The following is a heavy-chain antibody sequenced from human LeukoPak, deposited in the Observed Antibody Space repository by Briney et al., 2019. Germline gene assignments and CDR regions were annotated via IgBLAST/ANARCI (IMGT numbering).Heavy chain of an antibody. CDR2: INPNSGGT. Sequence: ASVKVSCKASGYTFTGYYMHWVRQAPGQGLEWMGWINPNSGGTNYAQKFQGWVTMTRDTSISTAYMELSRLRSDDTAVYYCARVVYSSGWSQPSYFDYWGQGTLVTVSS. J-gene: IGHJ4*02. D-gene: IGHD6-19*01. CDR1: GYTFTGYY. V-gene: IGHV1-2*04. CDR3: ARVVYSSGWSQPSYFDY.